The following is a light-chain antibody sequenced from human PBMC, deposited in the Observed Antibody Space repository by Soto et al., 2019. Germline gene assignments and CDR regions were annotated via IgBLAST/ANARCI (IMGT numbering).Light chain of an antibody. CDR2: GNN. Sequence: QSVLTQPPSASGTPGQRVTISCSGSSSNIGSSPVNWYQQLPGTAPKLLIYGNNQRPSGVPDRFSGYNSGTSASLSIGGLQADDEADYYCATWDDNLNAPVFGGGTKLTVL. J-gene: IGLJ3*02. V-gene: IGLV1-44*01. CDR1: SSNIGSSP. CDR3: ATWDDNLNAPV.